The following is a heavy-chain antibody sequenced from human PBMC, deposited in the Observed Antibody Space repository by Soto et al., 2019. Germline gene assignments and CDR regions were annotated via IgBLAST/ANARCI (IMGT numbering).Heavy chain of an antibody. CDR3: ARSFVLRFLEWLPDFDY. CDR1: GYTFTSYG. D-gene: IGHD3-3*01. CDR2: ISAYNGNT. Sequence: ASVKVSCKASGYTFTSYGISWVRQAPGQGLEWMGWISAYNGNTNYAQKLQGRVTMTTDTSTSTAYMELRSLRSDDTAVYYCARSFVLRFLEWLPDFDYWGQGTLVTVSS. J-gene: IGHJ4*02. V-gene: IGHV1-18*01.